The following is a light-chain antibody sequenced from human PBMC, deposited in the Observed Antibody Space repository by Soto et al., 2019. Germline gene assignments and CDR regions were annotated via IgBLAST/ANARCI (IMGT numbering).Light chain of an antibody. CDR1: SSDVGAYYS. Sequence: QSDLKQPASGYGLPGQSITISCTGTSSDVGAYYSVSWYQHHPGKAPKLIIYGVTNRPSGVSNRFSGSKSGNTASLTISGLQAEDEADYHCSSYTSGSSHYVFGTGPKVTAL. J-gene: IGLJ1*01. CDR2: GVT. CDR3: SSYTSGSSHYV. V-gene: IGLV2-14*01.